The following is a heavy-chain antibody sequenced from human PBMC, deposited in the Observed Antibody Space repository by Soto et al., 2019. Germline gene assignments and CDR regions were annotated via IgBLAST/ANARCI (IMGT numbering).Heavy chain of an antibody. D-gene: IGHD3-3*02. CDR1: GDASISSAFY. Sequence: PSETLSLTCTVTGDASISSAFYWVLVGQPPGKGLEWIGSIFYLGSSYYNPSLKSRVTMSVDTSKNQFSLRLRSVTAADTALYFCARHSLALRKNNWFDPWGQGIMVT. CDR3: ARHSLALRKNNWFDP. V-gene: IGHV4-39*01. CDR2: IFYLGSS. J-gene: IGHJ5*02.